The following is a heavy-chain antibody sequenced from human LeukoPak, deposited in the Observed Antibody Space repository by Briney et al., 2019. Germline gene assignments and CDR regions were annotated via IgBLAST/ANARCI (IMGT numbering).Heavy chain of an antibody. V-gene: IGHV1-8*03. CDR3: ARGYEWGFYYYYYMDV. CDR1: GYTFTSYD. Sequence: ASVKVSCKASGYTFTSYDINWVRQATGQGLEWMGWMNPNSGNTGYAQKFQGRVTITRNTSISTAYMELSSLRSEDTAVYYCARGYEWGFYYYYYMDVWGKGTTVTVSS. D-gene: IGHD2-15*01. CDR2: MNPNSGNT. J-gene: IGHJ6*03.